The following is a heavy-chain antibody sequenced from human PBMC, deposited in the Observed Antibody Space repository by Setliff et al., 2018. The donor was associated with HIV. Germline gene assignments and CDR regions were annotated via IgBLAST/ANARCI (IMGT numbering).Heavy chain of an antibody. CDR2: VYHRGNT. J-gene: IGHJ5*02. V-gene: IGHV4-39*07. CDR1: GASSIYY. Sequence: SETLSLTCTVSGASSIYYWGWIRQPPGKGLEWIGSVYHRGNTYYNPSLKSRLTISIDTSKNQFSLELNSVTAADTAVYFCARYHYGVDWFDPWGRGTLVTVSS. D-gene: IGHD3-10*01. CDR3: ARYHYGVDWFDP.